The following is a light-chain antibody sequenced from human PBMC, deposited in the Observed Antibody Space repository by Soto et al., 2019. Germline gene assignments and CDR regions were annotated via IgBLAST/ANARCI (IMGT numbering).Light chain of an antibody. J-gene: IGKJ5*01. CDR1: QGIGDT. CDR2: DAS. CDR3: RQRSNWPIT. Sequence: EVVMRQSPATLSVSPGEGATLSCRASQGIGDTLAWYQQKPGQAPRLLIYDASNRATGIPARFSGSGSGTDFTLTIRSLEPEDFAFYYCRQRSNWPITFGPGTRLEIK. V-gene: IGKV3D-11*01.